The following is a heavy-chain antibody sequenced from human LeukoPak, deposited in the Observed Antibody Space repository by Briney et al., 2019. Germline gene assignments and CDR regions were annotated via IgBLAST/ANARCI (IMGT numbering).Heavy chain of an antibody. CDR2: IRYDGSNK. V-gene: IGHV3-30*02. CDR1: AFSFSSYG. D-gene: IGHD5-12*01. Sequence: GGALRLSCAASAFSFSSYGMRWVRQAPGKGLEWGAFIRYDGSNKYYADSLKGRFTGSRDNSKNTLFLQMNSLRTEDTAVYYCAKDAPPYGYNGYESVYWGQGNLVTVSS. CDR3: AKDAPPYGYNGYESVY. J-gene: IGHJ4*02.